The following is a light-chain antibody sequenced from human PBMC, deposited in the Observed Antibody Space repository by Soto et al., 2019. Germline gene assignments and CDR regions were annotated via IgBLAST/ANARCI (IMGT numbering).Light chain of an antibody. CDR3: HQGSA. CDR1: QSISTY. J-gene: IGKJ5*01. CDR2: DAS. Sequence: EVVLTQSPATLSVSPGERATLSCRASQSISTYLAWYQQKPGQAPRLLIDDASNRATGIAARFIGSGSGTDFTLIITNLEPEDSATYYCHQGSAFGQGTRVEI. V-gene: IGKV3-11*01.